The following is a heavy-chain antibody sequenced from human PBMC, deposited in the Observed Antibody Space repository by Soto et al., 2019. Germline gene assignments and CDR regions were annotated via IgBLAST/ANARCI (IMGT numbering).Heavy chain of an antibody. V-gene: IGHV1-69*14. CDR3: TRESADGYNFAY. J-gene: IGHJ4*02. CDR2: IIPIFNTA. Sequence: QVQLVQSGAEVKKPGSSVKVSCKASGDTFSSYIISWVRQAPGQGLEWMGGIIPIFNTANYAQKFRGRVTITADKSTTTAYMELSSLGSEDTAVYYCTRESADGYNFAYWGQGTLVTVSS. CDR1: GDTFSSYI. D-gene: IGHD5-12*01.